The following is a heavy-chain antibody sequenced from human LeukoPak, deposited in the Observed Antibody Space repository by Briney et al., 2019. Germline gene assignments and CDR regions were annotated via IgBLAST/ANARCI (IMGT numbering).Heavy chain of an antibody. V-gene: IGHV6-1*01. CDR2: TYYRSKWYN. Sequence: SQTLSLTCAISGDTVSNNSAAWNWIRQSPSRGLEWLGGTYYRSKWYNDYAVSVKSRITINPDTSKNQFSLQLNSVTPEDTAVYYCARGRSWGESGFDYWGQGTLGTVSS. CDR3: ARGRSWGESGFDY. D-gene: IGHD6-13*01. CDR1: GDTVSNNSAA. J-gene: IGHJ4*02.